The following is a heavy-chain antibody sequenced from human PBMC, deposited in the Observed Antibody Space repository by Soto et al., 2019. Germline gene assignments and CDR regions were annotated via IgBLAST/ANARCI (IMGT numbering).Heavy chain of an antibody. V-gene: IGHV1-18*04. CDR3: ARDSIPSESSSWYFHYYYYGMNV. Sequence: ASVKVSCKASGYIFTSYGISWVRQAPGQGPEWMGWISGHNGNTNHPQSLQGRVTMTTDTSRNTAYMELRSLRSDDTAVYYCARDSIPSESSSWYFHYYYYGMNVWGQGTTVT. CDR2: ISGHNGNT. CDR1: GYIFTSYG. J-gene: IGHJ6*02. D-gene: IGHD6-13*01.